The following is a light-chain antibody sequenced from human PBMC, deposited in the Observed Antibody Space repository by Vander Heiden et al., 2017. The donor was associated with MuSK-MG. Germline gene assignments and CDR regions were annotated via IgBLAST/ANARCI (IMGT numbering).Light chain of an antibody. CDR3: QQTDSTPRT. Sequence: DIQMTQSPSSLSASLGDRVTITCRASQSISTYLNWYQQKPGKAPKVLIYAASSLRSGVPSRFSGSGSGTDFTLTISRLQPEDFATYCCQQTDSTPRTFGQGTKVEIK. CDR1: QSISTY. CDR2: AAS. J-gene: IGKJ1*01. V-gene: IGKV1-39*01.